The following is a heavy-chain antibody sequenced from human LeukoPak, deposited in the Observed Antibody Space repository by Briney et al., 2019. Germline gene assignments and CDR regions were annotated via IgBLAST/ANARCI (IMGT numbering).Heavy chain of an antibody. D-gene: IGHD4-17*01. V-gene: IGHV4-4*02. CDR2: IYHRGST. Sequence: PSETLSLTCAVSGVSISSDNWWSWVRQPPGKGPEWIGEIYHRGSTNYNPSLKSRVTISVDKSKKQFSLKLSSVTAADTAVYYCARDGGYGDSGFDYWGQGTLVTVSS. CDR1: GVSISSDNW. J-gene: IGHJ4*02. CDR3: ARDGGYGDSGFDY.